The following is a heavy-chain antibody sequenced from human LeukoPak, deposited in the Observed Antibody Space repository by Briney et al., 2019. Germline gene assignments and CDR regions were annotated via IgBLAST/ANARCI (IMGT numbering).Heavy chain of an antibody. CDR2: ISSSSSTI. D-gene: IGHD3-10*01. J-gene: IGHJ6*02. CDR1: GFTFSSCS. CDR3: ARDPYYGSGSYYKPYYYYGMDV. Sequence: SGGSLRLSCAASGFTFSSCSMNWVRQAPGKGLEWVSYISSSSSTIYYADSVKGRFTISRDNSKNTLYLQMNSLRAEDTAVYYCARDPYYGSGSYYKPYYYYGMDVWGQGTTVTVSS. V-gene: IGHV3-48*01.